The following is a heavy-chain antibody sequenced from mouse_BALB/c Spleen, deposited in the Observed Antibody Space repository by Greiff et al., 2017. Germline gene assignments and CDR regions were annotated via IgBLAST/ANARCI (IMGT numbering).Heavy chain of an antibody. CDR1: GYSITSGYY. CDR2: ISYDGSN. J-gene: IGHJ3*01. D-gene: IGHD2-1*01. V-gene: IGHV3-6*02. Sequence: EVQLQQSGPGLVKPSQSLSLTCSVTGYSITSGYYWNWIRQFPGNKLEWMGYISYDGSNNYNPSLKNRISITRDTSKNQFFLKLNSVTTEDTATYYCARAPIYGNYGAWFAYWGQGTLVTVSA. CDR3: ARAPIYGNYGAWFAY.